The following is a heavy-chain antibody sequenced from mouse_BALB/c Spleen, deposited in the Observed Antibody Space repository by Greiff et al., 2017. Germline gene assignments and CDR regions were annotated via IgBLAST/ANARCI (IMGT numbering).Heavy chain of an antibody. V-gene: IGHV3-8*02. Sequence: VQLKESGPSLVKPSQTLSLTCSVTGDSITSGYWNWIRQFPGNKLEYMGYISYSGSTYYNPSLKSRISITRDTSKNQYYLQLNSVTTEDTATYYWARDYYGSSYVSYWYFDVWGAGTTVTVSS. CDR2: ISYSGST. D-gene: IGHD1-1*01. J-gene: IGHJ1*01. CDR1: GDSITSGY. CDR3: ARDYYGSSYVSYWYFDV.